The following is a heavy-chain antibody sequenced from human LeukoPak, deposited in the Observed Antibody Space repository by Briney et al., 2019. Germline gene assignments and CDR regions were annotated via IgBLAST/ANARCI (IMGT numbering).Heavy chain of an antibody. J-gene: IGHJ4*02. V-gene: IGHV4-39*02. D-gene: IGHD4-11*01. CDR3: VRDYSNFVQGD. Sequence: SETLSLTCTVSGDSISSSRYYWGWIRQSPGKGLEWIGSIYSGGETHYNPSLNSRVTIFLDTSKNRFSLNLISVTATDTAVYYCVRDYSNFVQGDWGQGTLVTVSS. CDR1: GDSISSSRYY. CDR2: IYSGGET.